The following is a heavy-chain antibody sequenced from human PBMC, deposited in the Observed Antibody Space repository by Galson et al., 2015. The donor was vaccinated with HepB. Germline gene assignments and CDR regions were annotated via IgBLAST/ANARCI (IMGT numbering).Heavy chain of an antibody. Sequence: SLRLSCAASGFTFSSYSMNWVRQAPGKGLEWVSSISSSSSYIYYADSVKGRFTISRDNAKNSLYLQMNSLRAEDTAVYYCARGSSYGRNWFDPWGQGTLITVSS. CDR3: ARGSSYGRNWFDP. D-gene: IGHD3-16*01. CDR2: ISSSSSYI. CDR1: GFTFSSYS. J-gene: IGHJ5*02. V-gene: IGHV3-21*01.